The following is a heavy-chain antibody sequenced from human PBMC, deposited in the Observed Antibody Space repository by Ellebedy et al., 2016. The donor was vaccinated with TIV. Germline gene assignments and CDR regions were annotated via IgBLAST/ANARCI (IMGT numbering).Heavy chain of an antibody. Sequence: AASVTVSCKASGYTFMNYDMNWVRQAPGQGLEWMGWVNPESANTGYAPKFRGRVTMTLNTSTRTASMELTSLTSEDTAVYYCVRVPGHGDFKGEYWGQGTLVTVSS. V-gene: IGHV1-8*01. D-gene: IGHD2-21*02. CDR1: GYTFMNYD. CDR3: VRVPGHGDFKGEY. J-gene: IGHJ4*02. CDR2: VNPESANT.